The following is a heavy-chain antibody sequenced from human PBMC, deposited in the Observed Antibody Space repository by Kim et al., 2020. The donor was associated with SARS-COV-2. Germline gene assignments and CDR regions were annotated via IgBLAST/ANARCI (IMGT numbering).Heavy chain of an antibody. CDR3: AREANYYDSSGYYEIGY. CDR1: GYTFTSYG. J-gene: IGHJ4*02. CDR2: ISAYNGNT. D-gene: IGHD3-22*01. Sequence: ASVKVSCKASGYTFTSYGISWVRQAPGQGLEWMGWISAYNGNTNYAQKLQGRVTMTTDTSTSTAYMELRSLRSDDTAVYYCAREANYYDSSGYYEIGYWGQGTLVTVSS. V-gene: IGHV1-18*01.